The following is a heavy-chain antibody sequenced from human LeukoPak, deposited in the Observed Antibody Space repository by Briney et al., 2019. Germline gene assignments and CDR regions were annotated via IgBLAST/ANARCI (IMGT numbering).Heavy chain of an antibody. CDR3: ARALLRRYNY. V-gene: IGHV4-34*01. D-gene: IGHD2-21*01. J-gene: IGHJ4*02. CDR2: INHSGST. Sequence: IPSETLSLTCAVYGGSFSGYYWSWIRQPPGKGLEWIGEINHSGSTNYNPSLKSRVTISVDTSKNQFSLKLSSVTAADTVVYYCARALLRRYNYWGQGTLVTVSS. CDR1: GGSFSGYY.